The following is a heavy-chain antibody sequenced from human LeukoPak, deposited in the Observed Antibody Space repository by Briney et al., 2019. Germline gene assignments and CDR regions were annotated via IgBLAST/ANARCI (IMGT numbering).Heavy chain of an antibody. CDR1: GGSISSSSYY. J-gene: IGHJ6*03. V-gene: IGHV4-39*07. CDR2: IYYSGST. Sequence: SETLSLTCTVSGGSISSSSYYWGWIRQPPGKGLEWIGSIYYSGSTYYDPSLKSRVTISVDTSKNQFSLKLSSVTAADTAVYYCAKDRGYYNYYMEVWGKGTTVTVSS. CDR3: AKDRGYYNYYMEV. D-gene: IGHD2-15*01.